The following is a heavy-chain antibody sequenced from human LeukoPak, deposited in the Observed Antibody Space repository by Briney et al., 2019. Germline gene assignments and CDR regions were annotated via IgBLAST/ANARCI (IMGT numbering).Heavy chain of an antibody. J-gene: IGHJ6*02. Sequence: ETLSLTCAVSGGSISSSNWWSWVRQPPGKGLEWIGEIYHSGSTNYNPSLKSRVTISVDKSKNQFSLKLSSVTAADTAVYYCARSGSYYYYGMDVWGQGTTVTVSS. CDR2: IYHSGST. CDR1: GGSISSSNW. D-gene: IGHD3-10*01. V-gene: IGHV4-4*02. CDR3: ARSGSYYYYGMDV.